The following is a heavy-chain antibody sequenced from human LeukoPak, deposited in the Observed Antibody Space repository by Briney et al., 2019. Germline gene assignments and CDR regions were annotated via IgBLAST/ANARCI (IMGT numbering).Heavy chain of an antibody. CDR2: IYSSGFT. Sequence: SETLSLTCTVSGGSISRYWWGWIRQPAGKGLEWIGHIYSSGFTNYNPSLKSRVTMSVDTSKNQFSLNLSSVTAADTAVYYCARGGSSGRTGDYWGQGTPVTVTS. V-gene: IGHV4-4*07. D-gene: IGHD1-1*01. CDR3: ARGGSSGRTGDY. CDR1: GGSISRYW. J-gene: IGHJ4*02.